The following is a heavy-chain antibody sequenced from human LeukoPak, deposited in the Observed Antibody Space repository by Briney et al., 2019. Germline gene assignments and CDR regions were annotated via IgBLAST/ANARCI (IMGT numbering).Heavy chain of an antibody. CDR3: ARWVVAAARNWFDP. J-gene: IGHJ5*02. CDR1: GGSFSGYY. Sequence: SETLSLTCAVYGGSFSGYYWSWIRQPPGKGLEWIGEINHSGSTNYNPSLKSRVTISVDTSKNQFSLKLSSVTAADTAVYYCARWVVAAARNWFDPWGQGTLVTVSS. CDR2: INHSGST. V-gene: IGHV4-34*01. D-gene: IGHD6-25*01.